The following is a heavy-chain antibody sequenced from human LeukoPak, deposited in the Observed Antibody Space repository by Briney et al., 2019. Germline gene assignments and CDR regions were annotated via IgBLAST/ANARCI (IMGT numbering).Heavy chain of an antibody. CDR3: AITHYDFWSGYDEPYFDY. CDR2: INHSGST. V-gene: IGHV4-34*01. J-gene: IGHJ4*02. CDR1: GASFSGYY. D-gene: IGHD3-3*01. Sequence: SETLSLTCAVYGASFSGYYWSWIRQPPGKGLEWIGEINHSGSTNYNPSLKSRVTISVDTSKNQFSLKLSSVTAADTAVYYCAITHYDFWSGYDEPYFDYWGQGTLVTVSS.